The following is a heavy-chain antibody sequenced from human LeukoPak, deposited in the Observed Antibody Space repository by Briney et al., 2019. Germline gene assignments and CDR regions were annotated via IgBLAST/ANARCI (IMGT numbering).Heavy chain of an antibody. D-gene: IGHD1-26*01. Sequence: PGGSLRLSCAASEFTFDNYAMSWVRQAPGKGLEWVSVISGSGYYSYYADSVKGRFTVSRDKSKTTLYLQMNSLRADDTAVYYCAKGGPTGSNYFDFWGQGTLVTVSS. CDR2: ISGSGYYS. V-gene: IGHV3-23*01. CDR3: AKGGPTGSNYFDF. J-gene: IGHJ4*02. CDR1: EFTFDNYA.